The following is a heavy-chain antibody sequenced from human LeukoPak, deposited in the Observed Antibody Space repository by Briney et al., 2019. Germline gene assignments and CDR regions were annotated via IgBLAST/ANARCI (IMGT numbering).Heavy chain of an antibody. CDR3: ARQSGSYGVYYYYMDV. J-gene: IGHJ6*03. D-gene: IGHD1-26*01. CDR2: ISAYNGNT. CDR1: GYTFTSYG. V-gene: IGHV1-18*01. Sequence: ASVKVSCKASGYTFTSYGISWVRQAPGQGLEWMGWISAYNGNTNYAQKLQGRVTITRNTSISTAYMELSSLRSEDTAVYYCARQSGSYGVYYYYMDVWGKGTTVTISS.